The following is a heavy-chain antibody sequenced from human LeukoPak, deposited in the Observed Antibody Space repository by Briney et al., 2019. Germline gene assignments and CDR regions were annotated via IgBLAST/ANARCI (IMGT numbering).Heavy chain of an antibody. J-gene: IGHJ4*02. CDR3: ASAFVFDYGNYYVDY. D-gene: IGHD4-11*01. Sequence: SETLSLTCTVSGGSLSSGRYYWSWIRQPAGKGLEWIGRIYTSGRHNYNPSLKSRVTIYLDKSKNQVSLNLSPVTGAYLAVVCCASAFVFDYGNYYVDYWGRGALAAISS. CDR1: GGSLSSGRYY. CDR2: IYTSGRH. V-gene: IGHV4-61*02.